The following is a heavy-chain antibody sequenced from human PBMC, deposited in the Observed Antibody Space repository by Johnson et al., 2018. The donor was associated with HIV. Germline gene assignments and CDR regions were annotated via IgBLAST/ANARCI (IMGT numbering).Heavy chain of an antibody. V-gene: IGHV3-NL1*01. Sequence: QVQLVESGGGLVQPGRSLRLSCAASGFTFDDYAMHWVRQAPGKGLEWVSVIYSGGTTNYADSVKGRFTISRDNSKNTLYLQMNSLRAEDTAVYYCAKDLGTGDDAFDIWGQGTKVTVSS. CDR2: IYSGGTT. D-gene: IGHD7-27*01. CDR3: AKDLGTGDDAFDI. CDR1: GFTFDDYA. J-gene: IGHJ3*02.